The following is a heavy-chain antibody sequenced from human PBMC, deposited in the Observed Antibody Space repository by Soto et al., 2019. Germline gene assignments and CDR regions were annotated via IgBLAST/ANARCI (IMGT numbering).Heavy chain of an antibody. Sequence: SETHCLTCPVSGCSIRSAGYCWIWLLKPPGKGLEWIGYIYYSGSTYYNPSLKSRVTISVDTSKNQFSLKLSSVTAADTAVYYCASSLGHCSSTSCYRYFDLWGRGTLVTVSS. CDR1: GCSIRSAGYC. V-gene: IGHV4-30-4*01. CDR2: IYYSGST. CDR3: ASSLGHCSSTSCYRYFDL. J-gene: IGHJ2*01. D-gene: IGHD2-2*01.